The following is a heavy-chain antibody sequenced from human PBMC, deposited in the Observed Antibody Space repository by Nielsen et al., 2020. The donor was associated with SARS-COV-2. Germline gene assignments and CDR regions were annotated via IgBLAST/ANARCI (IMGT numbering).Heavy chain of an antibody. CDR2: IYYSGST. D-gene: IGHD3-10*01. Sequence: SETLSLTCTVSGGPISSSSYYWGWIRQPTGKGLEWIGSIYYSGSTYYNPSLKSRVTISVDTSKNQFSLKLSSVTAADTAVYYCAGQLRQFRFNWFDPWGQGTLVTVSS. CDR1: GGPISSSSYY. CDR3: AGQLRQFRFNWFDP. J-gene: IGHJ5*02. V-gene: IGHV4-39*01.